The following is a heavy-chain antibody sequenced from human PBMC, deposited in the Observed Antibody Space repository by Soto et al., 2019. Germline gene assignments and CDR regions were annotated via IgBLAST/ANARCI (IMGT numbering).Heavy chain of an antibody. CDR3: AAVGGSGSSY. V-gene: IGHV1-58*01. CDR1: GFTFTSSA. Sequence: QMQLVQSGPEVKKPGTSVKVSCKASGFTFTSSAVQWVRQARGPRLEWLGWIVVGSGNTNSAQKFQERVTITRDMATSTAYMELSSLRSEDTAVYYCAAVGGSGSSYWGQGTLVTVSS. D-gene: IGHD3-10*01. J-gene: IGHJ4*02. CDR2: IVVGSGNT.